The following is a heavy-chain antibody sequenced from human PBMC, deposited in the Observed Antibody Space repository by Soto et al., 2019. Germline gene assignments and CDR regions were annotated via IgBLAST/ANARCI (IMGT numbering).Heavy chain of an antibody. J-gene: IGHJ4*02. D-gene: IGHD3-10*01. CDR2: ISYDGSNK. CDR1: GFTFSSYG. V-gene: IGHV3-30*18. Sequence: QVQLVESGGGVVQPGRSLRLSCAASGFTFSSYGMHWVRQAPGKGLEWVAVISYDGSNKYYADSVKGRFTISRDNSKNTLYLQMNSLRAEVTALYYCAKHARLWFGELLQYYCDYWGQGTLVTVSS. CDR3: AKHARLWFGELLQYYCDY.